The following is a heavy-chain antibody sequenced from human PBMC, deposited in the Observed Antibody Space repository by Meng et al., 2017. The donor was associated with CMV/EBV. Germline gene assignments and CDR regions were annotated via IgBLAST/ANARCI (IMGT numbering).Heavy chain of an antibody. D-gene: IGHD1-7*01. CDR3: ARDLGPYNWNYVGVVQGAKDY. CDR2: ISSSSSYI. J-gene: IGHJ4*02. Sequence: GESLKISCAASGFTFSSHSMNWVRQAPGKGLEWVSSISSSSSYIYYADSMKGRFTISRDNAKNSLYLQMNSLRAEDTAVYYCARDLGPYNWNYVGVVQGAKDYWGQGTLVTVSS. CDR1: GFTFSSHS. V-gene: IGHV3-21*01.